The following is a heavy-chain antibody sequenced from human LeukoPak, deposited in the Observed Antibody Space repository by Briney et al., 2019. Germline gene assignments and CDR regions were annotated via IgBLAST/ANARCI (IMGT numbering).Heavy chain of an antibody. CDR3: ARADWRSFDH. CDR1: GFTFSWYW. Sequence: PGGSLRLSCAASGFTFSWYWMSWVRQAPGKGLEWVAHINPSGNEFYVDSVKGRFAISRDSAQRSVFLQMNNLRDEDTAVYYCARADWRSFDHWGQGALVTVSS. V-gene: IGHV3-7*01. J-gene: IGHJ4*02. CDR2: INPSGNE. D-gene: IGHD3/OR15-3a*01.